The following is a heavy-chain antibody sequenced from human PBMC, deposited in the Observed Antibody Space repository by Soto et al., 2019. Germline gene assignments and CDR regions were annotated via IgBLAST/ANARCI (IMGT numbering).Heavy chain of an antibody. CDR3: AKDTASSSSSWNWFDP. CDR1: GFTFSSYA. D-gene: IGHD6-13*01. Sequence: EVQLLESGGGLVQPGGSLRLSCAASGFTFSSYAMSWVRQAPGKGLEWVSAISGSGGSTYYADSVKGRFTISRDNSKKTLYLQMNSLRAEDTAVYYCAKDTASSSSSWNWFDPWGQGTLVTVSS. J-gene: IGHJ5*02. V-gene: IGHV3-23*01. CDR2: ISGSGGST.